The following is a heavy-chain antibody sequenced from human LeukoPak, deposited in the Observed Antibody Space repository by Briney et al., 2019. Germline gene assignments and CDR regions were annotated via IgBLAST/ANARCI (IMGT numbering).Heavy chain of an antibody. V-gene: IGHV4-30-4*01. CDR3: ARVGGRTRTYYYDSSGYSPRRPFDY. J-gene: IGHJ4*02. CDR1: GGSVSSGDYY. D-gene: IGHD3-22*01. Sequence: PSQTLSLTCTVSGGSVSSGDYYWSWIRQPPGKGLEWIGYINYSGYTLYNPSLRSRVTISIDTSKNQFSLKLSSVTAADTAVYYCARVGGRTRTYYYDSSGYSPRRPFDYWGQGTLVTVSS. CDR2: INYSGYT.